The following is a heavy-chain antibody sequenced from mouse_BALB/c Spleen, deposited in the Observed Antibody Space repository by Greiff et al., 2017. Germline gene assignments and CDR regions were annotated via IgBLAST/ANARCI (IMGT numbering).Heavy chain of an antibody. Sequence: EVHLVESGPELVKPGASVKISCKASGYSFTGYFMNWVMQSHGKSLEWIGRINPYNGDTFYNQKFKGKATLTVDKSSSTAHMELRSLASEDSAVYYCARRGSDGYEFAYWGQGTLVTVSA. D-gene: IGHD2-3*01. CDR2: INPYNGDT. CDR3: ARRGSDGYEFAY. J-gene: IGHJ3*01. V-gene: IGHV1-20*02. CDR1: GYSFTGYF.